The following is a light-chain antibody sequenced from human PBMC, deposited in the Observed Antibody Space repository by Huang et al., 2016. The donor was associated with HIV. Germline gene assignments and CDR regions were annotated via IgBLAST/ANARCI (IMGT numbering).Light chain of an antibody. V-gene: IGKV2D-29*01. CDR1: QSLLYIDGKTP. J-gene: IGKJ5*01. CDR3: MQGMQLPFT. Sequence: DIVMTQTPLSLSVAPGQPASISCNSTQSLLYIDGKTPLYWYLQKPGQPPHLLISEVSNRVSGVPDRFSGSGSGTHFTLTIVRVEAEDVAFYYCMQGMQLPFTFGQGTRLEIK. CDR2: EVS.